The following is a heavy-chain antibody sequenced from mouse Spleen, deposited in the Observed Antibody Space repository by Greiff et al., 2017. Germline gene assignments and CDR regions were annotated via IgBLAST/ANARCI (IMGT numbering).Heavy chain of an antibody. Sequence: QVQLQQPGAELVRPGSSVKLSCKASGYTFTSYWMDWVKQRPGQGLEWIGNIYPSDSETHYNQKFKDKATLTVDKSSSTAYMQLSSLTSEDSAVYYCARLGYGSGGYFDVWGAGTTVTVSS. V-gene: IGHV1-61*01. J-gene: IGHJ1*01. D-gene: IGHD1-1*01. CDR3: ARLGYGSGGYFDV. CDR1: GYTFTSYW. CDR2: IYPSDSET.